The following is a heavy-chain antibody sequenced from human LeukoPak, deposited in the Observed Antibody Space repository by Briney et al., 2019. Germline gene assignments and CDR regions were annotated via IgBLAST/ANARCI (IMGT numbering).Heavy chain of an antibody. CDR2: INHSGST. CDR1: GGSLSGFY. Sequence: PSETLSLTCAVNGGSLSGFYWSWIRRPPGKGLEWIGEINHSGSTNYNPSLKSRVTISVDTSKNQFSLKLSSVSAADTAVYYCARGGRLGYCSGGSCYAYWGQGTLVTVSS. V-gene: IGHV4-34*01. CDR3: ARGGRLGYCSGGSCYAY. D-gene: IGHD2-15*01. J-gene: IGHJ4*02.